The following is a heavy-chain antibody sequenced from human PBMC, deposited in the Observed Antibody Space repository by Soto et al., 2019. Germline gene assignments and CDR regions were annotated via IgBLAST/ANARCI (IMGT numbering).Heavy chain of an antibody. V-gene: IGHV4-34*01. D-gene: IGHD2-2*01. Sequence: QVQLKQWGAGLLKPSETLSLTCAVYDGSFSGHYWSWIRQPPGKGLEWIGEINHSRSTKYNPSLNSRVTMSVDTSKKQFSLKLSSVTDADMAVYYCARVIHEDHALYYYYYGMDVCGQGTTV. CDR3: ARVIHEDHALYYYYYGMDV. J-gene: IGHJ6*02. CDR2: INHSRST. CDR1: DGSFSGHY.